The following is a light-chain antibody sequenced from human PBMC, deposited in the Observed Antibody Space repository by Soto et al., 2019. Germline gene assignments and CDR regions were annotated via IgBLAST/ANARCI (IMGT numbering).Light chain of an antibody. J-gene: IGKJ1*01. CDR1: QYVGTR. Sequence: EIVLTQSPATLFSSPGETATLSCRASQYVGTRLAWYQHKPGQAPRLLIYYTSNRATGIPARFSGSGSGTDFPLTINSLAPEDFEIYYCHQRQSWPRTFGQGTMVDIK. CDR2: YTS. CDR3: HQRQSWPRT. V-gene: IGKV3-11*01.